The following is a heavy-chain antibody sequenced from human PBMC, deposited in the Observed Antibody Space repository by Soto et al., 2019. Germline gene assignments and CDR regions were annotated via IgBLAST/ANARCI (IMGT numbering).Heavy chain of an antibody. CDR3: AKASSPGLGSGSYGGFDY. CDR1: GFTFSDYS. CDR2: ISNGGSSTI. Sequence: GGSLRLSCAASGFTFSDYSMNWVRQVPGKGLEWISYISNGGSSTINYADSVKGRFTISRDNAKNSLYLQMNNLRAEDTAVYYCAKASSPGLGSGSYGGFDYWGQGTLVTVSS. D-gene: IGHD3-10*01. J-gene: IGHJ4*02. V-gene: IGHV3-48*01.